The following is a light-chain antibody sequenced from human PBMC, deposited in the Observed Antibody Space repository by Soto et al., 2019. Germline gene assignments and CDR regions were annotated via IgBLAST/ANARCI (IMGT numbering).Light chain of an antibody. CDR2: GAT. V-gene: IGKV3-15*01. Sequence: EVVLTQLPATLSVSPGEGVTLSCRTSQTISILLAWYQQKPGQAPRLLIHGATTRATGIPARFSGSGSGTEFTLTINSLQSEDFAVYYCQQYNNWPRTFGQGTMVDI. J-gene: IGKJ1*01. CDR3: QQYNNWPRT. CDR1: QTISIL.